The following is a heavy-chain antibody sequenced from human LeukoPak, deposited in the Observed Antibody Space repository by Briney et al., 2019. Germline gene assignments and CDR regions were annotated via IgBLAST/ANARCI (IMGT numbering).Heavy chain of an antibody. V-gene: IGHV4-59*01. CDR1: GGSISSYY. CDR2: IYYSGST. J-gene: IGHJ5*02. CDR3: ERHSRLLLGWFDP. D-gene: IGHD2-2*01. Sequence: PSETLSLTCTVSGGSISSYYWSWIRQPPGKGLEWIGDIYYSGSTNYNPSLKSRVTISVNTSKTQFSLKLSSVTAADTAVYYCERHSRLLLGWFDPWGQGTLVTVSS.